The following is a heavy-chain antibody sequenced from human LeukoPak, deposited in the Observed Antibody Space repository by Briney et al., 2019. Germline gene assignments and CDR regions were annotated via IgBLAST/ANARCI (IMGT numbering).Heavy chain of an antibody. CDR1: GGSVNSYY. V-gene: IGHV4-4*07. CDR2: IFVSGSS. Sequence: PSETLSLTCTVSGGSVNSYYWTWIRQPAGKGLEWIGRIFVSGSSRYSPSLKDRVTMSIDTSKHQIFLRLHSVTAADTAVYFCARDTPHPRGNFFESWGQGTLVTVSS. CDR3: ARDTPHPRGNFFES. J-gene: IGHJ4*02.